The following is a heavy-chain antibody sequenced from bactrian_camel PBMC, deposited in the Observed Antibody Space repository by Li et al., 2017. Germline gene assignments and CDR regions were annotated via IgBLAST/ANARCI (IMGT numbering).Heavy chain of an antibody. Sequence: HVQLVESGGGLLQPGGSLRLSCTASGFTFSSYYTTWVRQAPGKGLEWVSSIHTGGGNIYYSDSVRGRFTVSRDNAKNTAYLQMNSLQSEDTAVYYCTTPTRPGGIEYGYWGQGTQVTVS. J-gene: IGHJ4*01. V-gene: IGHV3-2*01. CDR2: IHTGGGNI. CDR1: GFTFSSYY. CDR3: TTPTRPGGIEYGY.